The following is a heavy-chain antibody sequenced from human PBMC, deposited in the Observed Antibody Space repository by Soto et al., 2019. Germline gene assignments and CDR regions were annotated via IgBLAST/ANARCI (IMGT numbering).Heavy chain of an antibody. CDR3: ARQIVVVPAARNYYYYYGMDV. CDR1: GGTFSSYA. V-gene: IGHV1-69*13. Sequence: GASVKVSCKASGGTFSSYAISWVRQAPGQGLEWMGGIIPIFGTANYAQKFQGRVTITADESTSTAYMELSSLRSEDTAVYYCARQIVVVPAARNYYYYYGMDVWGQGTTVTVSS. D-gene: IGHD2-2*01. J-gene: IGHJ6*02. CDR2: IIPIFGTA.